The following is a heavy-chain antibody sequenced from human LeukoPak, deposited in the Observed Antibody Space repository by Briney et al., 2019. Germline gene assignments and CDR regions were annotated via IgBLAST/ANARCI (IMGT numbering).Heavy chain of an antibody. D-gene: IGHD5-18*01. J-gene: IGHJ4*02. Sequence: SETLSLTCTVSGGSISIYYWSWLRQPAGKGLEWIGRIYNTGSTNYNPSLKSRVTMSVDTSKNQFSLKLSSVTAADTAVYYCARGSAMARAVDYWGQGTLVTVSS. CDR1: GGSISIYY. CDR3: ARGSAMARAVDY. V-gene: IGHV4-4*07. CDR2: IYNTGST.